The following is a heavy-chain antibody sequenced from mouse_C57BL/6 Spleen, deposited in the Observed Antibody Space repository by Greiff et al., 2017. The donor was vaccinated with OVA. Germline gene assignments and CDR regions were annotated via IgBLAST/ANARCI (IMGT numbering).Heavy chain of an antibody. D-gene: IGHD3-3*01. Sequence: QVQLQQSGAELVMPGASVKLSCKASGYTFTSYWMHWVKQRPGQGLEWIGEIDPSDSYTNYNQKFKGKSTLTVDKSSSTAYMQLSSLTSEDSAVYYCARGGQYYAMDYWGQGTSVTVSS. CDR1: GYTFTSYW. CDR2: IDPSDSYT. J-gene: IGHJ4*01. CDR3: ARGGQYYAMDY. V-gene: IGHV1-69*01.